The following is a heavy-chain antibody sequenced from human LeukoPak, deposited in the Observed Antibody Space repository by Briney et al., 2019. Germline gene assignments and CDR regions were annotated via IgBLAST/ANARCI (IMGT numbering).Heavy chain of an antibody. Sequence: ASVKVSCKASGGTFSSYAISWVRQAPGQGLEWMGGIIPIFSTANYAQKFQGRVTITADESTSTAYMELSSLRSEDTAVYYCARVFGGIAGNWFDPWGQGTLVTVSS. CDR3: ARVFGGIAGNWFDP. CDR2: IIPIFSTA. CDR1: GGTFSSYA. J-gene: IGHJ5*02. D-gene: IGHD6-13*01. V-gene: IGHV1-69*13.